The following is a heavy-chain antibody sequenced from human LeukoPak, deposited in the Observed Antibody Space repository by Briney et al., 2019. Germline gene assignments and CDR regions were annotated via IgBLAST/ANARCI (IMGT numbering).Heavy chain of an antibody. CDR3: ARSTAVASPNWFDP. CDR2: IKQDGSEK. J-gene: IGHJ5*02. CDR1: GFTFSSYW. D-gene: IGHD6-19*01. V-gene: IGHV3-7*01. Sequence: GGSLRLSCAASGFTFSSYWMSWVRQAPGKGLEWVANIKQDGSEKYYVDSVKGRFTISRDNAKNSLYLQMNSLRAEDTAVYYCARSTAVASPNWFDPWGQGTLVTVSS.